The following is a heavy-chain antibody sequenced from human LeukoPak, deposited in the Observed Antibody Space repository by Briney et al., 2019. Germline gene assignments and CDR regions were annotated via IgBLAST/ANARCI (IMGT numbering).Heavy chain of an antibody. CDR2: ISDHGKSR. V-gene: IGHV3-48*03. Sequence: PGGSLRLSRAAPGFSFSNYKVNWVRQTPGKGLEWVSYISDHGKSRNYVDSVKGRFTISRDNAKNSLYLQMNSLRVEDTAVYFCARARIAAPLLDYWGQGTLVTVSS. CDR3: ARARIAAPLLDY. D-gene: IGHD6-13*01. CDR1: GFSFSNYK. J-gene: IGHJ4*02.